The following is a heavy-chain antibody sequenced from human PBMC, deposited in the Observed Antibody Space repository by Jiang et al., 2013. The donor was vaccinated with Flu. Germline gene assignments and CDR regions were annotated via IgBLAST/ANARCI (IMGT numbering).Heavy chain of an antibody. V-gene: IGHV5-51*01. J-gene: IGHJ5*02. CDR2: IYPGDSDT. CDR3: ARHSSGWYRKGKNWFDP. D-gene: IGHD6-19*01. Sequence: EVKKPGESLKISCKGSGYSFTSYWIGWVRQMPGRGLEWMGIIYPGDSDTRYSPSFQGQATISADKSISTAYLQWSSLKASDTAMYYCARHSSGWYRKGKNWFDPWGQGSLVTGSS. CDR1: GYSFTSYW.